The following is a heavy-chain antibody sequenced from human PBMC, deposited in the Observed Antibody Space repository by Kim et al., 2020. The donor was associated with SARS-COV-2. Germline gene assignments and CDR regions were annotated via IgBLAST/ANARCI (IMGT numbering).Heavy chain of an antibody. D-gene: IGHD4-17*01. CDR2: ISAYNGNT. Sequence: ASVKVSCKASGYTFTSYGISWVRQAPGQGLEWMGWISAYNGNTNYAQKLQGRVTMTTDTSTSTAYMELRSLRSDDTAVYYCARDSTTVTATPLYYYYGMDVWGQGTTVTVSS. V-gene: IGHV1-18*01. CDR3: ARDSTTVTATPLYYYYGMDV. CDR1: GYTFTSYG. J-gene: IGHJ6*02.